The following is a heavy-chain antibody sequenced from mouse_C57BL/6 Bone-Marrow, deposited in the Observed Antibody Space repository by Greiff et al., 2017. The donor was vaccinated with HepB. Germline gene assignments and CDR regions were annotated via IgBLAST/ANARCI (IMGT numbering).Heavy chain of an antibody. CDR3: ARGRGVYAGARDY. CDR2: LPPNSGST. J-gene: IGHJ4*01. V-gene: IGHV1-64*01. D-gene: IGHD2-3*01. CDR1: GYTFTSYW. Sequence: VQLQQPGAELVKPGASVKLSCKASGYTFTSYWMHWVKQRPGQGLEWIGMLPPNSGSTNYNEKFKSKATLTVDKSSSTAYMQLSSLTSEDSAVYYCARGRGVYAGARDYWGQGTSVTVSS.